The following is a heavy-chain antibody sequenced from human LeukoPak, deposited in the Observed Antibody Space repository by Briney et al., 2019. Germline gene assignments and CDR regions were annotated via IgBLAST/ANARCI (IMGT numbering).Heavy chain of an antibody. V-gene: IGHV1-2*02. Sequence: GDAVKVSCKASGYTFTGYYMHWVRQAPGQGLEWMGWINPNSGGTNYAQKFQGRVTMTRDTSISTAYMELSRLRSDDTAVYYCARGSGSSHYLDYWGQGTLVTVS. D-gene: IGHD2-15*01. CDR2: INPNSGGT. CDR1: GYTFTGYY. J-gene: IGHJ4*02. CDR3: ARGSGSSHYLDY.